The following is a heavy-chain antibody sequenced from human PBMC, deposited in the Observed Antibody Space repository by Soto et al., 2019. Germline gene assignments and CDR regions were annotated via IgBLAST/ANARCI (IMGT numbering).Heavy chain of an antibody. D-gene: IGHD2-15*01. CDR3: ARGTGRVGSLAY. Sequence: QVQLVQSGAEERKPGASVKVSCKASGYTFSTYAMHWVRRAPGQSLEWMGCYNGGNGHIKYSQKFERXLXTXPXTAASTAYMELKMLRSEDTAVYYYARGTGRVGSLAYWGQGTLVSGSS. V-gene: IGHV1-3*05. J-gene: IGHJ4*02. CDR1: GYTFSTYA. CDR2: YNGGNGHI.